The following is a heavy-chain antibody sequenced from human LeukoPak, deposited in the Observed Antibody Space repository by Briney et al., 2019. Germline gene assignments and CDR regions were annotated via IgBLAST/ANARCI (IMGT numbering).Heavy chain of an antibody. CDR1: GGSISSYD. J-gene: IGHJ3*02. V-gene: IGHV4-59*01. Sequence: SETLSLTCTASGGSISSYDWSWIRQPPGKGLEWIGYIYYSGSTNYNPSLKSRVTISVDTSKNQFSLKLSSVTAADTAVYYCARVLVCSGGSCYSGFVGAFDIWGQGTMVTVSS. CDR2: IYYSGST. CDR3: ARVLVCSGGSCYSGFVGAFDI. D-gene: IGHD2-15*01.